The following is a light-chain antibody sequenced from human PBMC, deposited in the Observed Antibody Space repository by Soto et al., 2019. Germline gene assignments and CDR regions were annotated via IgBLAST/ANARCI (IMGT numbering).Light chain of an antibody. Sequence: QSALTQPPSVSGSPGQSVTISCTGTSSDVGSYNRVSWYQQPPGTAPKLIIYEVSNRPSGVPDRFSGSKSGNTASLTISGLQAEDEADYYCSSFTSSSSLVFGGGTKL. J-gene: IGLJ2*01. CDR2: EVS. CDR1: SSDVGSYNR. CDR3: SSFTSSSSLV. V-gene: IGLV2-18*02.